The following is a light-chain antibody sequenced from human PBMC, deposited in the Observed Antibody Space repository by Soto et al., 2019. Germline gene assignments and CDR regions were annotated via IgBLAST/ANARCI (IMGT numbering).Light chain of an antibody. V-gene: IGKV1-5*03. J-gene: IGKJ1*01. CDR2: KAS. CDR1: QSISSW. CDR3: RLYFPYPGT. Sequence: EIQLAHTPSNVRAAGEDRRTRTWRASQSISSWWAWYQQKPGKAPNLLIHKASHLESGVPSRFIVTGSGPQFTLTSGILHPGELPSRYWRLYFPYPGTFPQGTKVDIK.